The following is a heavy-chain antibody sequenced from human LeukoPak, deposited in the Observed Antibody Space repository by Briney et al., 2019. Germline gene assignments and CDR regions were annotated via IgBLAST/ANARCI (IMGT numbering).Heavy chain of an antibody. V-gene: IGHV3-74*01. CDR3: ARVATADILTGYYDY. Sequence: PGGSLRLSCAASGFTFSSYWMHWVRQAPGKGLVWVSRINSDGSSTSYADSVKGRFTISRDNAKNTLYLQMNSLRAEDTAVYYCARVATADILTGYYDYWGQGTLVTVSS. CDR2: INSDGSST. CDR1: GFTFSSYW. J-gene: IGHJ4*02. D-gene: IGHD3-9*01.